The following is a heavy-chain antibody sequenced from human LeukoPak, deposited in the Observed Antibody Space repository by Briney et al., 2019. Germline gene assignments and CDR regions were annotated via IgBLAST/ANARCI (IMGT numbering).Heavy chain of an antibody. V-gene: IGHV3-7*01. D-gene: IGHD2-21*01. J-gene: IGHJ3*02. CDR2: IKQDGSEK. CDR3: ARVDPLLSFDI. CDR1: GFTFSSYW. Sequence: GGSLRLSCAASGFTFSSYWMSWVRQATGKGLEWVANIKQDGSEKYYVYSVKGRFTISRDNAKNSLYLQMNSLRAEDTAVYYCARVDPLLSFDIWGQGTMVTVSS.